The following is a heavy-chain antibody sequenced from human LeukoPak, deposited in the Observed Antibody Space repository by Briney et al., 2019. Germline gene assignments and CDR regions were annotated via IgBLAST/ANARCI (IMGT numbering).Heavy chain of an antibody. J-gene: IGHJ6*03. D-gene: IGHD2-15*01. CDR1: GFTFSSYG. CDR3: ARGRGDCSGGSCPFTTYMDV. Sequence: GGSLRLSCAASGFTFSSYGMHWVRQAPGKGLEWVANIRRDGTVKNYLDSVTGRFTVSRDNAKNSLYLQMNSLRAEDTAVYYCARGRGDCSGGSCPFTTYMDVWGKGTTVTVSS. V-gene: IGHV3-7*01. CDR2: IRRDGTVK.